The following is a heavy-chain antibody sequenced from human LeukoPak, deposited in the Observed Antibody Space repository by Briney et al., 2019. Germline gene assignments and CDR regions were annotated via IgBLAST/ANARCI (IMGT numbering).Heavy chain of an antibody. D-gene: IGHD3-10*01. CDR2: IYHSGST. CDR1: GGSISSGGYS. CDR3: ARAGGLGNWFDP. J-gene: IGHJ5*02. V-gene: IGHV4-30-2*01. Sequence: SETLSLTCAVSGGSISSGGYSWSWIRQPPGKGLEWIGYIYHSGSTYYNPSLKSRVTISVDRSKNQFSLRLSSVTAADTAVYYCARAGGLGNWFDPWGQGTLVTVSS.